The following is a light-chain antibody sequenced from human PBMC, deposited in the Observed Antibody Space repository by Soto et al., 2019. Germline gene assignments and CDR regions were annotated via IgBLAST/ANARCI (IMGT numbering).Light chain of an antibody. CDR1: SSDVGGYNY. J-gene: IGLJ1*01. Sequence: SALTQPASVSGSPGQSITVSCTGTSSDVGGYNYVSCYQQHPGKAPKLMIYDASNRPSRVSNRSSGAKPGNTASLTIHALPAEHEADDYSSSYTSSSTYVFGTGTKVTV. V-gene: IGLV2-14*01. CDR3: SSYTSSSTYV. CDR2: DAS.